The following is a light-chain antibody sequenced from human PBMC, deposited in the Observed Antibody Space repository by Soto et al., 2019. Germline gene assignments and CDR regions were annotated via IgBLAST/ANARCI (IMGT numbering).Light chain of an antibody. V-gene: IGKV1-5*01. CDR1: QSVFSW. CDR3: QQYSSLSWS. CDR2: DAS. J-gene: IGKJ1*01. Sequence: DIQMTQSPSTLSASVGDRVTITCRASQSVFSWLAWYQQKPGTAPNLLIYDASTLEAGVPSRFRGSGSGTEFTLTIGGLQPDDFATYHCQQYSSLSWSFGQGTKVEVK.